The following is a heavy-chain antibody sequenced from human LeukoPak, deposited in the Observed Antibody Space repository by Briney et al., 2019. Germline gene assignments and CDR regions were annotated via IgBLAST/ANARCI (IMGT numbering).Heavy chain of an antibody. J-gene: IGHJ6*03. D-gene: IGHD3-16*01. V-gene: IGHV4-39*07. Sequence: SETLSLTCTVSGGSISSSSYYWGWIRQPPGKGLEWIGSIYYSGSTYYNPSLKSRVTISVDTSKNQFSLKLSSVTAADTAVYYCARTRGDSAYYYMDVWGKGTTVTVSS. CDR2: IYYSGST. CDR1: GGSISSSSYY. CDR3: ARTRGDSAYYYMDV.